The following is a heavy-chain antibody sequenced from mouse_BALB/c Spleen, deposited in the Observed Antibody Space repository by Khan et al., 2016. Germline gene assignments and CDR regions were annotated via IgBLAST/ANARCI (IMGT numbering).Heavy chain of an antibody. J-gene: IGHJ1*01. CDR3: ARDRYYYGSSRYFDV. V-gene: IGHV9-3-1*01. D-gene: IGHD1-1*01. CDR2: INTYSGES. CDR1: GYTFTNYG. Sequence: QIQLVQSGPELKRPGKTVKISCKASGYTFTNYGINWVKQAPGKGLKWMGWINTYSGESTYADDFKGRFAFSLDTSANTAYLQINNLKNEDTATYFWARDRYYYGSSRYFDVWGAGTTVTVSS.